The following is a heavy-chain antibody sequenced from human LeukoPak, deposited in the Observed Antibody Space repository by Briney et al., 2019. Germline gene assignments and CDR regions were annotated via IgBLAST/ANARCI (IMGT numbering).Heavy chain of an antibody. J-gene: IGHJ4*02. Sequence: GGSLRLSCTDSGFTFNKFWMSWVRQAPGKGLQWVANIDPDGSQKYYVDSVKGRFTISRDNAKSSVFLQMNSLRVEDTALYYCARGLATAAAYWGQGTLVTVSS. CDR3: ARGLATAAAY. CDR2: IDPDGSQK. CDR1: GFTFNKFW. D-gene: IGHD6-13*01. V-gene: IGHV3-7*01.